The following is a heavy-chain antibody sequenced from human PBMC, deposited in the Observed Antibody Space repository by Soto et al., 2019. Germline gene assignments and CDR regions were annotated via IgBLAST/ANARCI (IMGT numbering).Heavy chain of an antibody. V-gene: IGHV3-73*02. CDR2: IRSKANSYAT. J-gene: IGHJ4*02. D-gene: IGHD3-22*01. CDR3: TRRGYDRTHQYYFDY. Sequence: EVQLVESGGGLVQPGGSLKLSCAASGFTFSGSAMHWVRQASGKGLEWVGRIRSKANSYATAYAASVKGRFTISRDDSKNTAYLQMNSLKTEDTAVYYCTRRGYDRTHQYYFDYWGQGTLVTVSS. CDR1: GFTFSGSA.